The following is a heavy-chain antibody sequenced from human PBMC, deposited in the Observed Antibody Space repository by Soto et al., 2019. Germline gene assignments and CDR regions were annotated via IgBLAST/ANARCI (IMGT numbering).Heavy chain of an antibody. CDR2: SNDGSNK. D-gene: IGHD1-26*01. Sequence: QVHLVESGGGVVQPGRSLRLSCAASGFSFSISNDGSNKYYADSVKGRFTISRDNSKNTLYLQMNSLRAEDTAVYYCAKGFGNYWAFDYWGQGTLVTVSS. V-gene: IGHV3-30*18. CDR1: GFSFS. J-gene: IGHJ4*02. CDR3: AKGFGNYWAFDY.